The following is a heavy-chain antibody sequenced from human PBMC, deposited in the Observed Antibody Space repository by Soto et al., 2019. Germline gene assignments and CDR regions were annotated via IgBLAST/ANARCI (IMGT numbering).Heavy chain of an antibody. J-gene: IGHJ4*02. D-gene: IGHD2-21*02. CDR2: MSPDSGNA. Sequence: QVQVVQSRADVKKPGASVRVSCKTSGYTFTDYDINWVRQATGQGLEWMGWMSPDSGNAGYAQQFQGRVTMTKNTSISTAYKELSSLRSEDTAVYYCEVTTGYWGQGTMVTVSS. CDR3: EVTTGY. CDR1: GYTFTDYD. V-gene: IGHV1-8*01.